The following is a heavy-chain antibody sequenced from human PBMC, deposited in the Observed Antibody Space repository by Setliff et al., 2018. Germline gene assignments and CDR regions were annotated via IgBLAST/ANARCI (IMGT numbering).Heavy chain of an antibody. Sequence: GGSLRLSCAASGFTFSSYWMHWVRQAPGKGLVWVSRINSHGSSTSYADSVKGRFTISRDNAKNTLYLQMNSLRAEDTAVYYCARDSLYCGGDCDFDYWGQGTLVTVSS. CDR1: GFTFSSYW. CDR3: ARDSLYCGGDCDFDY. D-gene: IGHD2-21*01. CDR2: INSHGSST. V-gene: IGHV3-74*01. J-gene: IGHJ4*02.